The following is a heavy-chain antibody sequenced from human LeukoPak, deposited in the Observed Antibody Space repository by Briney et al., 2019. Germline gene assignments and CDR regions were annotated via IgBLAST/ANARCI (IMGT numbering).Heavy chain of an antibody. J-gene: IGHJ4*02. D-gene: IGHD2-2*01. CDR2: IWYDGSNK. Sequence: GRSLRLSCAASGFTFSSYGMHWVRQAPGKGLEWVAVIWYDGSNKYYADSVKGRFTISRDNSKNTLYLQMNSLRAEDTAVYYCARASSEIVVVPAAIDHWGQGTLVTVSS. V-gene: IGHV3-33*01. CDR3: ARASSEIVVVPAAIDH. CDR1: GFTFSSYG.